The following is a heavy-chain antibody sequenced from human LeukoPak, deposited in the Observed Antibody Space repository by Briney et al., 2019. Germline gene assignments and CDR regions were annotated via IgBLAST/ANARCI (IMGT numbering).Heavy chain of an antibody. CDR3: ARDKLGYCSGTSCYTVVRFDP. Sequence: GASVKVSCKASGYTFTRYGISWVRQAPGQRLEWMGWISGYNGNSDHAQKFQGRVTMTTDTSTSTAYTELRSLRSDDTAVYYCARDKLGYCSGTSCYTVVRFDPWGQGTLVTVSS. V-gene: IGHV1-18*01. J-gene: IGHJ5*02. D-gene: IGHD2-2*02. CDR2: ISGYNGNS. CDR1: GYTFTRYG.